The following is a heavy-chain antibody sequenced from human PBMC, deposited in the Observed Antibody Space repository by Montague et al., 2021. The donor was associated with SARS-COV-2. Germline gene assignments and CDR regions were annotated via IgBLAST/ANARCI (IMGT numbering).Heavy chain of an antibody. CDR2: IYYSGNT. D-gene: IGHD2-15*01. Sequence: TLSLTCTVSGGSFNSGAYFWSWIRQHPEKGLDWISYIYYSGNTYYNPSLKSRVALSVDTSKKQFSLNLTSVTAADTATYYCARGVIAAAGYFDYWGQGTLVTVSS. CDR3: ARGVIAAAGYFDY. V-gene: IGHV4-31*03. CDR1: GGSFNSGAYF. J-gene: IGHJ4*02.